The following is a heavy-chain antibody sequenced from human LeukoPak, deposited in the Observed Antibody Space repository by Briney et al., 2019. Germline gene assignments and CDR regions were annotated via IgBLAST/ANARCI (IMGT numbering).Heavy chain of an antibody. J-gene: IGHJ4*02. D-gene: IGHD6-13*01. V-gene: IGHV3-21*01. CDR2: ISSSSSYI. CDR3: ASLGIAAAGKDY. Sequence: GGSLRLSCAASGFTFSSYSMNWDRQAPGKGLEWVSSISSSSSYIYYADSVKGRFTISRDNAKNSLYLQMNSLRAEDTAVYYCASLGIAAAGKDYWGQGTLVTVSS. CDR1: GFTFSSYS.